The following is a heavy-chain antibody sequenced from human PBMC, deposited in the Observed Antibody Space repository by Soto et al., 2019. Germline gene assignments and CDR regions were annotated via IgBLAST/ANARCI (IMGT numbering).Heavy chain of an antibody. V-gene: IGHV3-30*04. Sequence: GGSLRLSCAASGFTFRSYAIHWVRQAPGKGLEWVAVISRDGTNKYYVDSVKGRFTISRDNSKDTVYLQMNSLRDEDSAMFYCVRSRSGAVADSFDFWGQGTLVTVSS. J-gene: IGHJ4*02. CDR2: ISRDGTNK. D-gene: IGHD3-10*01. CDR1: GFTFRSYA. CDR3: VRSRSGAVADSFDF.